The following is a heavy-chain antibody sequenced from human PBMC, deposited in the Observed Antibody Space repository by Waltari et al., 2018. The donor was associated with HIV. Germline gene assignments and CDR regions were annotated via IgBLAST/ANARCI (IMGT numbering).Heavy chain of an antibody. D-gene: IGHD3-10*01. J-gene: IGHJ6*02. CDR2: SNSDGGST. CDR1: GFTFRSYW. V-gene: IGHV3-74*01. CDR3: ARREATVVRGVYYYGMDV. Sequence: EVQLVESGGGLVQPGGSLRLSCAASGFTFRSYWMHWVRQAPGKGLGWVSRSNSDGGSTSYADFVKGRFTISRDNAKNTLYLEMNSLRAEDTAVYYCARREATVVRGVYYYGMDVWGQGTTVTVSS.